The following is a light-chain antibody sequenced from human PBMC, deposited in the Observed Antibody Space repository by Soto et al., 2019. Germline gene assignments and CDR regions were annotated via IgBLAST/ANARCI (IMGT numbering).Light chain of an antibody. Sequence: SKSVAAVSVSPGERATLSCRASQSVIGNLAWYQQKPGQAPRLLIYGASTRATGIPARFSGTGSETDFTLTISRLEPEDCAVYYCPQYGSSPRPFGQGTMV. CDR3: PQYGSSPRP. V-gene: IGKV3-20*01. J-gene: IGKJ1*01. CDR1: QSVIGN. CDR2: GAS.